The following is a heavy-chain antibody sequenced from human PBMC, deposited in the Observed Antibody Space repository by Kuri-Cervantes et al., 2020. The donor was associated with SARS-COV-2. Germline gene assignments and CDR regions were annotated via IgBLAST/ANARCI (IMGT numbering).Heavy chain of an antibody. CDR2: ISSSSSYI. D-gene: IGHD1-26*01. Sequence: GRSLRLSCAASGFTFSSYSMNWVRQAPGKGLEWVSSISSSSSYIYYADSVKGRFTISRDNAKNSLYLQMNSLRAEDTAVYYCARVHKAGATYYYYYMDVWGKGTTVTVSS. J-gene: IGHJ6*03. CDR3: ARVHKAGATYYYYYMDV. CDR1: GFTFSSYS. V-gene: IGHV3-21*01.